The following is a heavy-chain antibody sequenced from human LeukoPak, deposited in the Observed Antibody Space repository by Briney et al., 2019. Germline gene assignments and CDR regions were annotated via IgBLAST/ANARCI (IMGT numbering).Heavy chain of an antibody. D-gene: IGHD6-19*01. Sequence: GGSLRLSCAASGFTFSSYSMNWVRQAPGKGLEWVSSISSSSSYIYYADSVKGRFTISRDNAKNSLYLQMNSLRAEDTAVYYCARDVLSSGWLNDAFDIWGQGTMVTVSS. V-gene: IGHV3-21*01. J-gene: IGHJ3*02. CDR1: GFTFSSYS. CDR3: ARDVLSSGWLNDAFDI. CDR2: ISSSSSYI.